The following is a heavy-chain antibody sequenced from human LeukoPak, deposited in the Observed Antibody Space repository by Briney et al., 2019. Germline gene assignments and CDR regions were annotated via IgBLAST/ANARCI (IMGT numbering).Heavy chain of an antibody. V-gene: IGHV3-48*01. CDR2: ISSSSSTI. Sequence: QPGGSLRLSCAASGFTFSSYSMNWVRQAPGKGLEWVSYISSSSSTIYYADSVKGRFTISRDNAKNSLYLQMNSLRAEDTALYYCAKDAHYYGSGSPLDYWGQGTLVTVSS. CDR3: AKDAHYYGSGSPLDY. J-gene: IGHJ4*02. D-gene: IGHD3-10*01. CDR1: GFTFSSYS.